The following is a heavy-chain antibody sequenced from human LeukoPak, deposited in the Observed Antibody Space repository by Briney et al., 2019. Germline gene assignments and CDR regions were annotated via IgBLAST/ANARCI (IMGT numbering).Heavy chain of an antibody. D-gene: IGHD6-19*01. Sequence: SETLSLTCAVYGGSFSGYYWSWIRQPPGKGLEWIGEINHSGSTNYNPSLKSRVTISVDTSKNQFSLKLSSVTAADTAVYYCAGGLGWSIDYWGQGTLVTVSS. J-gene: IGHJ4*02. CDR2: INHSGST. V-gene: IGHV4-34*01. CDR3: AGGLGWSIDY. CDR1: GGSFSGYY.